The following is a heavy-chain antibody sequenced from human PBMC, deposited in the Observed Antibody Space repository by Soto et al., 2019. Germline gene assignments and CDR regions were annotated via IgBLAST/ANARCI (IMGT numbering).Heavy chain of an antibody. CDR3: ARDPHYYDSSGYYG. CDR1: GGTFSSYA. CDR2: IIPIFGTA. D-gene: IGHD3-22*01. J-gene: IGHJ4*02. V-gene: IGHV1-69*01. Sequence: QVQLVQSGAEVKKPGSSVKVSCKASGGTFSSYAISWVRQAPGQGLEWMGGIIPIFGTANYAQKFQGRVTITADESTSTAYMELSSLRSEDTAVYYCARDPHYYDSSGYYGWGQGTLVTVSS.